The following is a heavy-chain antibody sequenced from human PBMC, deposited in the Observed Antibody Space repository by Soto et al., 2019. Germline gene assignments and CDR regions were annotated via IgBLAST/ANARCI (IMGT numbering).Heavy chain of an antibody. D-gene: IGHD2-15*01. Sequence: SETLSLTCAVSGGSISSSNWWSWVRQPPGKGPEWIGEIYHSGSTNYNPSLKSRVTISVDKSKNQFSLKLSSVTAADTAVYYCARAAVAATKVWYFDYWGQGTLVTVSS. CDR2: IYHSGST. V-gene: IGHV4-4*02. J-gene: IGHJ4*02. CDR1: GGSISSSNW. CDR3: ARAAVAATKVWYFDY.